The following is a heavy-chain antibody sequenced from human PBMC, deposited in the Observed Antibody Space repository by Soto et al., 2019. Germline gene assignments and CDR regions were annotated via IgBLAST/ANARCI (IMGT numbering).Heavy chain of an antibody. CDR3: ARAAIYYYYMDV. J-gene: IGHJ6*03. CDR2: IYYSGST. D-gene: IGHD6-25*01. Sequence: SETLSLTCAVSGGSISSYYWSLIRQPPGKGLEWIGYIYYSGSTNYNPSLKSRVTISVDTSKNQFSLKLSSVTAADTAVYYCARAAIYYYYMDVWGKGTTVTVSS. V-gene: IGHV4-59*08. CDR1: GGSISSYY.